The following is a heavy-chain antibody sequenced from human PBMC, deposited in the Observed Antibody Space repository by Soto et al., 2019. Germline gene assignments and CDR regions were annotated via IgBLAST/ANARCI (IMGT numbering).Heavy chain of an antibody. CDR1: GGSISGSYYY. CDR3: ATSQKGYNWNYFDH. D-gene: IGHD1-20*01. Sequence: SETLSLTCAVSGGSISGSYYYWGRLRQSPGKGREGIGSVFYTGFTSYNPSLESRVSVSVDTSKNQFSLKVSGVSAADTAVYYCATSQKGYNWNYFDHWGQGALVTVSS. V-gene: IGHV4-39*01. CDR2: VFYTGFT. J-gene: IGHJ4*02.